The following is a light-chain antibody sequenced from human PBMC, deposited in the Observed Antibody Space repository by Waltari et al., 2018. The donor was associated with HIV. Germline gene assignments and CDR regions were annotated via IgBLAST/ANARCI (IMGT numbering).Light chain of an antibody. J-gene: IGLJ3*02. CDR3: CSYAGTSILV. CDR1: SSDVGSYNL. V-gene: IGLV2-23*02. Sequence: QSALTQPASVSGSPGQSITISCTGTSSDVGSYNLASWYQQHPGKAPKLMIYEVTKRPSEVSNRFSGSKSGNTASLTISGLQAEDEGDYHCCSYAGTSILVFGGGTKLTVL. CDR2: EVT.